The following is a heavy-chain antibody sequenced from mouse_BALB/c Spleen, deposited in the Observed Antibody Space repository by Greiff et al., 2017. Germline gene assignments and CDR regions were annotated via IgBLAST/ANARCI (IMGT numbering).Heavy chain of an antibody. CDR1: GFTFSSYA. D-gene: IGHD2-14*01. V-gene: IGHV5-6-5*01. J-gene: IGHJ4*01. CDR3: AREMGYHYAMDY. Sequence: EVKLVESGGGLVKPGGSLKLSCAASGFTFSSYAMSWVRQTPEKRLEWVASISSGGSTYYPDSVKGRFTISRDNARNILYLQMSSLRSEDTAMYYCAREMGYHYAMDYWGQGTSVTVSS. CDR2: ISSGGST.